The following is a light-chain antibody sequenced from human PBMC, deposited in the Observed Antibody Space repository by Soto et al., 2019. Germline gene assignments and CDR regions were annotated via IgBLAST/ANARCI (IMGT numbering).Light chain of an antibody. CDR3: SSYTSSSTLCV. J-gene: IGLJ1*01. Sequence: QSALTQPASVSGSPGQSITISCTGTSSDVGGYHYVSWYQQHPGKAPKLMIYEVSNRPSGVSNRFSGSKSGNTASLTISGLQAEDEADYYCSSYTSSSTLCVFGTGTQLTVL. V-gene: IGLV2-14*01. CDR2: EVS. CDR1: SSDVGGYHY.